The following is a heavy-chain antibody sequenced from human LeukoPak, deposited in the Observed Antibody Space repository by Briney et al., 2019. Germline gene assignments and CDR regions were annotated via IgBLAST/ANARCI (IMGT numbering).Heavy chain of an antibody. Sequence: GGSLRLSSVASGFSLSNFQMYWVRQAPGKGLEWVSIISLDGSTEFYADSVKGRFTISRDTASNTMHLEMNNLRIEDTAVYYCMRDYMGWFDPWGQGSLVTVSS. V-gene: IGHV3-30-3*01. CDR1: GFSLSNFQ. D-gene: IGHD3-10*01. CDR3: MRDYMGWFDP. J-gene: IGHJ5*02. CDR2: ISLDGSTE.